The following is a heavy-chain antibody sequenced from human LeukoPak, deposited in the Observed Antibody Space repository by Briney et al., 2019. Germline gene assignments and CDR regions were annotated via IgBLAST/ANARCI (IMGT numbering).Heavy chain of an antibody. Sequence: PGRSLRLSCAASGFTFSSYGMHWVRQAPGKGLEWVAVISYDGSNKYYADSVKGRFTISRDNSKNTLYLQMNSLRAEDTAVYYCAKDLDYGGNGFNAYWGQGTLVTVSS. J-gene: IGHJ4*02. D-gene: IGHD4-23*01. CDR2: ISYDGSNK. CDR1: GFTFSSYG. V-gene: IGHV3-30*18. CDR3: AKDLDYGGNGFNAY.